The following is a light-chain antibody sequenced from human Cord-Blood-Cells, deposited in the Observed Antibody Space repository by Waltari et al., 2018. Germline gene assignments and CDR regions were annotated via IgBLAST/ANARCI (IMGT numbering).Light chain of an antibody. V-gene: IGLV2-8*01. CDR1: SSDVGGYNY. Sequence: QSALTPPPSASGSPGQSVTISCTGTSSDVGGYNYVSWYQQPPGKAPKLMIYEVSKRPSGVPDRFSGSKSGNTASLTVSGLQAEDEADYYCSSYAGSNSYVVFGGGTKLTVL. CDR3: SSYAGSNSYVV. J-gene: IGLJ2*01. CDR2: EVS.